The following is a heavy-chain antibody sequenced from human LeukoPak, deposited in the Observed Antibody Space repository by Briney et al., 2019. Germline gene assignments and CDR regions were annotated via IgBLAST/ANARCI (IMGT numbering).Heavy chain of an antibody. CDR1: GVSISSYY. CDR2: I. Sequence: SETLSLTCTVSGVSISSYYWSWIRQPPGKGLEWIGNIFSPSLKSRVTISLDTSTNQFSLKLNSVTAADTAVYYCANSNGYGLVDIWGQGTMVTVSS. CDR3: ANSNGYGLVDI. V-gene: IGHV4-59*12. J-gene: IGHJ3*02. D-gene: IGHD3-10*01.